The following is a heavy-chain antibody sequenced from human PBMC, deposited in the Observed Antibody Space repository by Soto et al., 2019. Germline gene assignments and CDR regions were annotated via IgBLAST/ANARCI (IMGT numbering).Heavy chain of an antibody. CDR2: ISSSSSST. CDR3: VRYWGGGWILGGHYGMDF. V-gene: IGHV3-11*06. CDR1: GFIFRNLD. Sequence: PGGSLRLSCAASGFIFRNLDMSWIRQVPGKGLEWLSKISSSSSSTDYADSVKGRFTISRDNAKNSLYLQMSSLRAEDTAVYYGVRYWGGGWILGGHYGMDFWGQGTMVTVSS. J-gene: IGHJ6*02. D-gene: IGHD2-21*01.